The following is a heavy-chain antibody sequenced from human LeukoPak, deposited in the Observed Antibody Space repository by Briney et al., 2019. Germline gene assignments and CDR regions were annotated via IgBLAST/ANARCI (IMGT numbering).Heavy chain of an antibody. D-gene: IGHD6-13*01. CDR1: GGSISSGSYY. CDR2: IYTSGST. J-gene: IGHJ4*02. Sequence: SETLSLTCTVSGGSISSGSYYWSWIRQPAGKGLEWIGRIYTSGSTNYNPSLKSRITISVDTSKNQFSLKLSSVTAADTAVYYCAAIKLSSRPYYFDYWGQGTLVTVSS. V-gene: IGHV4-61*02. CDR3: AAIKLSSRPYYFDY.